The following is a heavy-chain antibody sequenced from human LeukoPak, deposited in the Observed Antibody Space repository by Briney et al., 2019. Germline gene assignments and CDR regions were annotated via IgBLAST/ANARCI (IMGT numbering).Heavy chain of an antibody. CDR3: ARWGYDTMIAQKAAFDI. CDR1: GFTFSSYW. D-gene: IGHD3-22*01. Sequence: GGSLRLSXAASGFTFSSYWMHWVRQAPGKGLVWVSRINSDGSSTSYADSVKGRFTISRDNAKNTLYLQMNSLRAEDTAVYYCARWGYDTMIAQKAAFDIWGQGTMVTVSS. J-gene: IGHJ3*02. CDR2: INSDGSST. V-gene: IGHV3-74*01.